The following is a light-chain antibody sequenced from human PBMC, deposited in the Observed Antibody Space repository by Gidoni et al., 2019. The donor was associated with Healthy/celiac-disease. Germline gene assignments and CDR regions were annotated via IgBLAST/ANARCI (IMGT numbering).Light chain of an antibody. J-gene: IGKJ1*01. Sequence: DIQMTQSPSTLSASVGDRVTITCRASQSISSWLDWYQQKPGKAPKLLIYNASSLESGVPSRFSGSGFGTEFTLTISSLQPDDFATYYCQQYNSYSWTFGQGTKVEIK. CDR3: QQYNSYSWT. CDR1: QSISSW. CDR2: NAS. V-gene: IGKV1-5*03.